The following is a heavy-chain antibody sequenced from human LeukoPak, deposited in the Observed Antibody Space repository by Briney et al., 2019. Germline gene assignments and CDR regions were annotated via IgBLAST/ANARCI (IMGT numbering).Heavy chain of an antibody. CDR1: RYTFTDHY. J-gene: IGHJ4*02. CDR2: INPNSGDT. Sequence: ASVKVSCQASRYTFTDHYMHWVRQAPAPPLEWMGWINPNSGDTNYAQQLQGRVTLTRDTSISTVYMELSRLTSGDTAVYYCARGYELLSYFDYWGQGTLVTVSS. D-gene: IGHD3-9*01. CDR3: ARGYELLSYFDY. V-gene: IGHV1-2*02.